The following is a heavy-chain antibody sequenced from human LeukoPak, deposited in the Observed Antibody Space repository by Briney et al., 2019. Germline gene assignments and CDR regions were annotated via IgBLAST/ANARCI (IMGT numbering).Heavy chain of an antibody. CDR3: ARDKYSSGRPLDY. CDR2: IYHSGST. CDR1: GYSISSGYY. Sequence: SETLSLTCTVSGYSISSGYYWGWIRQSPGKGLEWIGSIYHSGSTNYNLSLKSRVTISVDTSKNQFSLKLSSVTAADTAVYYCARDKYSSGRPLDYWGQGTLVTVSS. V-gene: IGHV4-38-2*02. D-gene: IGHD6-19*01. J-gene: IGHJ4*02.